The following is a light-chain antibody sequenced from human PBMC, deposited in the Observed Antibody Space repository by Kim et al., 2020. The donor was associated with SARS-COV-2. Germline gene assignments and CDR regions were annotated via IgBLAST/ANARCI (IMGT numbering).Light chain of an antibody. J-gene: IGLJ3*02. V-gene: IGLV3-21*04. CDR1: NIGSKS. Sequence: SYELTQPPSVSVAPGKTARITCGGNNIGSKSVHWYQHKPGQAPVLVIYYDSDRPSGIPERFSGSNSGNTATLTISRVEAGDEADYYCQVWDISSDHPVFG. CDR3: QVWDISSDHPV. CDR2: YDS.